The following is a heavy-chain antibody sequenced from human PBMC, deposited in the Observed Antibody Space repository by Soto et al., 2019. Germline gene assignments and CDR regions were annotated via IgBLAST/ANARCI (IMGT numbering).Heavy chain of an antibody. V-gene: IGHV5-51*01. CDR3: ARQEGDNRFYY. Sequence: PGESLKVSCKSSGYRFYGYWIAWVRQIPGKGLEWMGIIYPGDSDTRYSRSFQGQVTISADKSTTYLHWSSLKASDTAMYYCARQEGDNRFYYWGQGTLVTVS. J-gene: IGHJ4*02. CDR2: IYPGDSDT. D-gene: IGHD3-16*01. CDR1: GYRFYGYW.